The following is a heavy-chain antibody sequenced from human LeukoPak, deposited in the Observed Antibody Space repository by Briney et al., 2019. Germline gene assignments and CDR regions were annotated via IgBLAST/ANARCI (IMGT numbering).Heavy chain of an antibody. V-gene: IGHV4-61*02. CDR2: IYTSGST. Sequence: SETLSLTCTVSGGSISSGSYYWSWIRQPAGKGLEWIGRIYTSGSTNCNPSLKSRVTISVDTSKNQFSLKLSSVTAADTAVYYCARTLKSYDILTGYYNSDYFDYWGQGTLVTVSS. CDR3: ARTLKSYDILTGYYNSDYFDY. CDR1: GGSISSGSYY. D-gene: IGHD3-9*01. J-gene: IGHJ4*02.